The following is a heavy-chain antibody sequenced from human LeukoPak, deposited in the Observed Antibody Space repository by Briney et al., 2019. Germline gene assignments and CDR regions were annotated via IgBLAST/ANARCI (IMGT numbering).Heavy chain of an antibody. CDR1: GYSISSGYY. CDR2: VYPSGST. D-gene: IGHD3-3*01. J-gene: IGHJ4*02. CDR3: GSQREWSLTEYHFDY. V-gene: IGHV4-38-2*02. Sequence: SETLSLTCTVSGYSISSGYYCGWIRQPPGKGLEWIGSVYPSGSTYYNPSLKSRVTISTDKSKNQFSLKLTSVTAADTAVYYCGSQREWSLTEYHFDYWGQGTLVTVSS.